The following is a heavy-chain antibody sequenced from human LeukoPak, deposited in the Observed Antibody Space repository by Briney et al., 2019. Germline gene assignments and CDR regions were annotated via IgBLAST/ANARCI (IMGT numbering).Heavy chain of an antibody. Sequence: KPSETLSLTCAVYGGSFSGYYWSWIRQPPGKGLEWIGEINHSGSTNYNPSLKSRVTISVDTPKNQISLKLSSVTAADTAVYYCARRDLWFGGLFADYWGQGTLVTVSS. CDR2: INHSGST. V-gene: IGHV4-34*01. CDR3: ARRDLWFGGLFADY. D-gene: IGHD3-10*01. CDR1: GGSFSGYY. J-gene: IGHJ4*02.